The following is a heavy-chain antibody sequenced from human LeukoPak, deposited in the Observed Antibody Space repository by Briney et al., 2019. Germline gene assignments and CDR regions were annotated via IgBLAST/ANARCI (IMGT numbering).Heavy chain of an antibody. CDR1: GGSISSSSYY. CDR3: ARVYCSSTSCYDY. Sequence: PSETLSLTCTVSGGSISSSSYYWGWIRQPPGKGLEWIGIIYYSGSTYYNPSLKSRITISVDTSKNQFSLRLSSVTAADTAVYYCARVYCSSTSCYDYWGQGTLVTVSS. V-gene: IGHV4-39*07. D-gene: IGHD2-2*01. J-gene: IGHJ4*02. CDR2: IYYSGST.